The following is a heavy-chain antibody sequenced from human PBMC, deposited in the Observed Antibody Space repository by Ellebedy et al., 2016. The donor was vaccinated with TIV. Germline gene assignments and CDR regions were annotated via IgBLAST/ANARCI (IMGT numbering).Heavy chain of an antibody. CDR3: AAAAGAGDDAFDI. J-gene: IGHJ3*02. D-gene: IGHD6-13*01. CDR1: GFTFIRYS. Sequence: GGSLRLSXAASGFTFIRYSMNWVRQAPGKGLEWVSYISSSSSTIYYADSVKGRFTISRDKAKNSLYLQMNSLRAEDTAVYYCAAAAGAGDDAFDIWGQGTMVTVSS. CDR2: ISSSSSTI. V-gene: IGHV3-48*01.